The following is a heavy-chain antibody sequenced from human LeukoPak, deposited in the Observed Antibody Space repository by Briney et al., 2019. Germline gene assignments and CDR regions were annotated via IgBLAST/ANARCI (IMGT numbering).Heavy chain of an antibody. CDR3: ARMKLGTMILSAGAFDI. D-gene: IGHD3-22*01. CDR2: ISYDGSNK. J-gene: IGHJ3*02. Sequence: PGGSLRLSCAASGFTFSSYAMHWVRQAPGKGLEWVAVISYDGSNKYYADSVKGRFTISRDNSKNTLYLQMNSLRAEDTAVYYCARMKLGTMILSAGAFDIWGQGTMVTVSS. V-gene: IGHV3-30-3*01. CDR1: GFTFSSYA.